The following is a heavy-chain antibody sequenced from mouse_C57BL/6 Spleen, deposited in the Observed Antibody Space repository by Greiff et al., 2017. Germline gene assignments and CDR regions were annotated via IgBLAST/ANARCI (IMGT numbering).Heavy chain of an antibody. CDR2: IYPSDSYT. D-gene: IGHD1-1*01. J-gene: IGHJ1*03. Sequence: QVQLKQPGAELVMPGASVKLSCKASGYTFTSYWMHWVKQRPGQGLEWIGEIYPSDSYTNYNQKFKGKSTLTVDKSSSTAYMQPSSLTSEDSAVYYCARGGSSPDYWYFDVWGTGTTVTVSS. V-gene: IGHV1-69*01. CDR3: ARGGSSPDYWYFDV. CDR1: GYTFTSYW.